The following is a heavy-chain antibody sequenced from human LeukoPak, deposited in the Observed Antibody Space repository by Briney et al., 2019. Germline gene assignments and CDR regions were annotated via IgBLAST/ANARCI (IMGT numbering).Heavy chain of an antibody. CDR2: IKQDGSEK. J-gene: IGHJ4*02. CDR1: GFTFSSYA. Sequence: GSLRLSFAASGFTFSSYAMSWVRQAPGKGREWVANIKQDGSEKYYVDSVKGRFTISRDNAKNSLYLQMNSLRAEDTAVYYCARVLSPSSTSCYNYWGQGTLVTVSA. V-gene: IGHV3-7*01. D-gene: IGHD2-2*02. CDR3: ARVLSPSSTSCYNY.